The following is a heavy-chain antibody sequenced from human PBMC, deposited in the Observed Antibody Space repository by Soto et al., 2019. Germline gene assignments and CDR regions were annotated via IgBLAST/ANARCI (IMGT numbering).Heavy chain of an antibody. V-gene: IGHV3-30*18. CDR1: GFTFSNYG. D-gene: IGHD3-16*02. CDR3: AKDLKMWGYQYYYYGMDV. J-gene: IGHJ6*02. Sequence: GGSLRLSCAASGFTFSNYGMHWVRQAPGKGLEWVAVISYDGSNKYYADSVKGRFTISRDNSKNTLYLQMNSLRAEDTAVYYCAKDLKMWGYQYYYYGMDVWGQGTTVTVSS. CDR2: ISYDGSNK.